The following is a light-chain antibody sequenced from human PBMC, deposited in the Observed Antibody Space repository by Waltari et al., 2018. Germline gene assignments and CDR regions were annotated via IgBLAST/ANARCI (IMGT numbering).Light chain of an antibody. J-gene: IGKJ2*01. Sequence: DIQMTQSPSSLSASVGDRVTITCRASQSISTYLFWYQQKPGKAPKLLIYAASTLQSGVPSRFSGSGSGTDFTITISSLQPEDSATYYYQQSYSTPSTFGQGTKLEIK. CDR2: AAS. V-gene: IGKV1-39*01. CDR1: QSISTY. CDR3: QQSYSTPST.